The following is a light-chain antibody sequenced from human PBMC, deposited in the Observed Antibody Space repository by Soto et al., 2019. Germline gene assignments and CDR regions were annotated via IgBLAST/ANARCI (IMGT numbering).Light chain of an antibody. CDR2: DAS. CDR1: QRMTSW. V-gene: IGKV1-5*01. J-gene: IGKJ1*01. CDR3: QHYNSYSEA. Sequence: DIQLTQSPSTLSASVGDRVTITCRASQRMTSWLAWYQQKPGKAPKVLIYDASSLESGVPSRLSGSGSGTEFTLTISSLQPDDFATYDCQHYNSYSEAFGQGTKVDIK.